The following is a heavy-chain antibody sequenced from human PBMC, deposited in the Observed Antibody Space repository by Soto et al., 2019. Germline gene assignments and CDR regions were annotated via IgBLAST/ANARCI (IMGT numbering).Heavy chain of an antibody. CDR3: AKNQGVELVPLATVDWFDP. V-gene: IGHV3-30-3*01. J-gene: IGHJ5*02. D-gene: IGHD1-26*01. CDR2: ISYDGSNK. CDR1: GFTFRSFA. Sequence: QPGGSLRLSCAASGFTFRSFAMRWVRQAPGKGLEWVAVISYDGSNKYYADSVKGRFTISRDNSKSTVYLELNNLSAEDTAVYHCAKNQGVELVPLATVDWFDPWGQGSVVTVSS.